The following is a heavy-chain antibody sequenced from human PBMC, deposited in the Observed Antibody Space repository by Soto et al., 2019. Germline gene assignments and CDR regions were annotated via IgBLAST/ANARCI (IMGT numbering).Heavy chain of an antibody. CDR1: GFTFSSYG. V-gene: IGHV3-30*18. Sequence: QVQVVESGGGVVQPGRSLRLSCAASGFTFSSYGMHWVSQAPGKGMEWVAVISYDGSNKYYADSVKGRFTISRDNSKNTLHLQMNRLRAEDTAVYYCAKVRYGYNYGHWGQGTLVTVSS. J-gene: IGHJ4*02. CDR2: ISYDGSNK. CDR3: AKVRYGYNYGH. D-gene: IGHD5-12*01.